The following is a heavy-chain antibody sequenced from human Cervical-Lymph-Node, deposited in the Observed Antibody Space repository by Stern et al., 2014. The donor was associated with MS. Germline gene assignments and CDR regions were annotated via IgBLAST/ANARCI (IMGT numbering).Heavy chain of an antibody. CDR1: GYSISSGYY. V-gene: IGHV4-38-2*02. D-gene: IGHD6-13*01. CDR2: IYHRGSP. J-gene: IGHJ5*02. CDR3: AREEQQLVHGNWFDP. Sequence: VQLEESGPGLVKPSETLSLTCTVSGYSISSGYYWGWIRQPPGKGLEWIGTIYHRGSPYYNPSPKSRVTISVETSQNPFSPKPSSVTAADTAVYYCAREEQQLVHGNWFDPWGQGTLVTVSS.